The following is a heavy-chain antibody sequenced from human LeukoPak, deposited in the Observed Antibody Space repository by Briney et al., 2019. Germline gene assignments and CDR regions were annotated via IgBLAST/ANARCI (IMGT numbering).Heavy chain of an antibody. V-gene: IGHV4-34*01. Sequence: PSETLSLTCAVYGGSFSGYYWSWLRQPPGKGLEWIGEINHSGSTNYNPSLKSRVTISVDTSKNQFSLKLSSVTAADTAVYYCARELGGSYRGVYDYWGQGTLVTVSS. CDR3: ARELGGSYRGVYDY. CDR2: INHSGST. CDR1: GGSFSGYY. J-gene: IGHJ4*02. D-gene: IGHD1-26*01.